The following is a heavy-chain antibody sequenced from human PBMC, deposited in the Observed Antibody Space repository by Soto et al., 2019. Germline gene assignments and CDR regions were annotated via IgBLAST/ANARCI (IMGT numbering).Heavy chain of an antibody. D-gene: IGHD2-15*01. CDR3: ARAPPTYCSGGSCSQNFDY. Sequence: EVQLVESGGGLVKPGGSLRLSCEASGFTFSSYSMNWVRQAPGKGLEWVSYISASSSYIYYADSVKGRFTISRKEAKKSLYLQMKSLRAEDTAVYYCARAPPTYCSGGSCSQNFDYWGQGTLVTVSS. CDR2: ISASSSYI. J-gene: IGHJ4*02. V-gene: IGHV3-21*01. CDR1: GFTFSSYS.